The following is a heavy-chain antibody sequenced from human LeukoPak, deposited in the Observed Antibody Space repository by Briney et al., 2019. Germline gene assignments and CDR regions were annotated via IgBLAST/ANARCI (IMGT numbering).Heavy chain of an antibody. Sequence: TGGSLRLSCAASGFTISSYYMAWVRQAPGKGLEWVSHISGSNALIYYADSVKGRFTISRDNAKNSLYLQMNSLRAEDTAVYYCARDIGGMNTEYYFDNWGQGALVTVSS. J-gene: IGHJ4*02. D-gene: IGHD1-26*01. CDR3: ARDIGGMNTEYYFDN. CDR2: ISGSNALI. V-gene: IGHV3-11*01. CDR1: GFTISSYY.